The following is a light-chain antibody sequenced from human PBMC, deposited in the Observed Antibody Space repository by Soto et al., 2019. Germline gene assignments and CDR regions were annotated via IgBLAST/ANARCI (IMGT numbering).Light chain of an antibody. CDR2: ENN. Sequence: QSVLTQPPSASGSPGQSVTISCTGTNSDVGGYNYVSWYQQLPGTAPKLLIYENNKRPSGIPDRFSGSKSGTSATLGITGLQTGDEADYYCGTWDSSLSAHVVFGGGTQLTVL. V-gene: IGLV1-51*02. CDR3: GTWDSSLSAHVV. J-gene: IGLJ2*01. CDR1: NSDVGGYNY.